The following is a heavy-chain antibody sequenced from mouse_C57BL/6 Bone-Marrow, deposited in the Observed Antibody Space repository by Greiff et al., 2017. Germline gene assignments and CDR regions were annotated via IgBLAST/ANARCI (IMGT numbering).Heavy chain of an antibody. Sequence: EVKLMESGPGLVKPSPSLSLTCSVTGYSITSGYYWNWIRQFPGNKLEWMGYISYDGSNNYNPSLKNRIPITRDTSKNQFFLKLNSVTTEDTATYYCNRGFAYWGQGTLVTVSA. CDR2: ISYDGSN. CDR1: GYSITSGYY. CDR3: NRGFAY. J-gene: IGHJ3*01. V-gene: IGHV3-6*01.